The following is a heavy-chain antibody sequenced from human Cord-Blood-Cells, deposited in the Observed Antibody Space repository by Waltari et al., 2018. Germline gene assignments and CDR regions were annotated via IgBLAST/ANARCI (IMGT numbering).Heavy chain of an antibody. CDR2: ISHSGST. J-gene: IGHJ3*02. Sequence: QVQLQQCVPGLLKPLETLSPPPAVYGGSFCGYYWCWLRPHPGKGLEWIGEISHSGSTNYNPSLKSRVTISVDTSKNQFSLKLSSVTAADTAVYYCARGRGYSYVRNAFDIWGQGTMVTVSS. D-gene: IGHD5-18*01. CDR1: GGSFCGYY. V-gene: IGHV4-34*01. CDR3: ARGRGYSYVRNAFDI.